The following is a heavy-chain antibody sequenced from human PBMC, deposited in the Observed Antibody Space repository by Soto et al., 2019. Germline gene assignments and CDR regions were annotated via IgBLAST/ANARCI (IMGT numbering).Heavy chain of an antibody. CDR1: GFTFNIYW. D-gene: IGHD4-17*01. CDR2: INSDGSST. Sequence: EVQLVESGGDLIQPGGSLRLSCAASGFTFNIYWMHWVRQAPGKGLVWVSRINSDGSSTTYADSVKGRFTISRDNAKNTLYLQMNSLRAEDRGVYYCARDQTYAPDYWGQGTLVTVS. V-gene: IGHV3-74*01. J-gene: IGHJ4*02. CDR3: ARDQTYAPDY.